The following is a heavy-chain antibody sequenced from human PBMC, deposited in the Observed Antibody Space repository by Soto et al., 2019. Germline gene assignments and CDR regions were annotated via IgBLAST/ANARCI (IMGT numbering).Heavy chain of an antibody. CDR1: GYTFTGYY. Sequence: ASVKVSCKASGYTFTGYYMHWVRQAPGQGLEWMGWINPNSGGTNYAQKFQGRVTMTRDTSISTAYMELSRLRSDGTAVYYCAVADQYCSGGSCYSEYYYGMDVWGQGTTVTVSS. CDR3: AVADQYCSGGSCYSEYYYGMDV. CDR2: INPNSGGT. D-gene: IGHD2-15*01. J-gene: IGHJ6*02. V-gene: IGHV1-2*02.